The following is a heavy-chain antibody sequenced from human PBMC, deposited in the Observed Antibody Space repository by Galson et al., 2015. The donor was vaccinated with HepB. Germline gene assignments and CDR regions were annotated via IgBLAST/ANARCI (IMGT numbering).Heavy chain of an antibody. CDR1: GFSLSTSGVG. V-gene: IGHV2-5*02. Sequence: PALVKPTQTLTLTCTFSGFSLSTSGVGVGWIRQPPGKALEWLALIYWDDDKRYSPSLKSRLTITKDTSKNQVVLTMTNMDPVDTATYYCAHSMITMIVIDAFDIWGQGTMVTVSS. D-gene: IGHD3-22*01. CDR3: AHSMITMIVIDAFDI. J-gene: IGHJ3*02. CDR2: IYWDDDK.